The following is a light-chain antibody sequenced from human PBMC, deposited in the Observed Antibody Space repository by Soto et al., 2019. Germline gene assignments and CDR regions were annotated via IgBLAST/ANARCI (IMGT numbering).Light chain of an antibody. Sequence: EIVLTQSPATLSLSPGERATLSCRASQSVSSYLAWYQQKPGQAPRLLIYDASNRATGIPARFSGSGSGTDFALTISSLEPEDFAVYYCQQRSNWRRLTFAGVTKVVIK. CDR3: QQRSNWRRLT. J-gene: IGKJ4*01. CDR2: DAS. CDR1: QSVSSY. V-gene: IGKV3-11*01.